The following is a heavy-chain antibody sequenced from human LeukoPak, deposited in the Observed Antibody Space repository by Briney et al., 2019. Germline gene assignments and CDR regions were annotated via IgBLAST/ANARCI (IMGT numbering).Heavy chain of an antibody. V-gene: IGHV1-2*02. CDR2: INPNSGGT. D-gene: IGHD6-19*01. CDR1: GYTFTGYY. Sequence: ASAKVSCKASGYTFTGYYMHWVRQAPGQGLEWMGWINPNSGGTNYAQKFQGRVTMTRDTSISTAYMELSRLRSDDTAVYYCARDLYSSGWTDAFDIWGQGTMVTVSS. CDR3: ARDLYSSGWTDAFDI. J-gene: IGHJ3*02.